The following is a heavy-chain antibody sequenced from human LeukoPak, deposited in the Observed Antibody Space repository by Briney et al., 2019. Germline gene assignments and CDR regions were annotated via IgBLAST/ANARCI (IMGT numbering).Heavy chain of an antibody. D-gene: IGHD3-9*01. CDR1: GYIFTGHY. Sequence: GASVKVSCKASGYIFTGHYLHWVRQDPGQGLEWMGWINPDSGDTNFAEKFQGRVSMTRDTSISTAYLELSGLRSDDTAYFYCARVQYYNLLTGAFHSWRQGTLVTVSA. CDR3: ARVQYYNLLTGAFHS. J-gene: IGHJ4*02. CDR2: INPDSGDT. V-gene: IGHV1-2*02.